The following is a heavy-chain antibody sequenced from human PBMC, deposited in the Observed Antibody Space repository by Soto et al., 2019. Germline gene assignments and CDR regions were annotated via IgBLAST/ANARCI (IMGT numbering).Heavy chain of an antibody. Sequence: PGGSLRLSCAASGFTFDDYAMHWVRQAPGKGLEWVSGISWNSGSIGYADSVKGRFTISRDNAKNSMYLQMNSLRAEDTALYYCAFRYCSSTSCNGNGRVLRPYYMDVWGKGTTVTVSS. CDR3: AFRYCSSTSCNGNGRVLRPYYMDV. CDR2: ISWNSGSI. V-gene: IGHV3-9*01. D-gene: IGHD2-2*01. J-gene: IGHJ6*03. CDR1: GFTFDDYA.